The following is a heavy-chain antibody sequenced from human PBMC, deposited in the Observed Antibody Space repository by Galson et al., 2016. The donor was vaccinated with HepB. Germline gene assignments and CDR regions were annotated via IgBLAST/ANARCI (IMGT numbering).Heavy chain of an antibody. Sequence: SLRLSCAASGFSIRSYGMHWVRQAPGKGLEWVAITWYDESKEIYRDSVKGRFTISRDNSKNRLHLQMNSLRPEDTAVYYCARPEGEDALDLWGQGTMVTVSS. J-gene: IGHJ3*01. CDR3: ARPEGEDALDL. CDR2: TWYDESKE. V-gene: IGHV3-33*01. CDR1: GFSIRSYG.